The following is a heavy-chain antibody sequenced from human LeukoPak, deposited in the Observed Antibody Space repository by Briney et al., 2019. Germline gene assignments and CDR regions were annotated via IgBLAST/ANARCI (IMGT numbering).Heavy chain of an antibody. J-gene: IGHJ5*02. CDR3: ACEGDHYDILTGQNWFDP. V-gene: IGHV1-58*01. CDR2: IVVGSGNT. CDR1: GFTFTSSA. D-gene: IGHD3-9*01. Sequence: SVKVSCKASGFTFTSSAVQWVRQARGQRLEWIGWIVVGSGNTNYAQKFQERVTITRDMSTSTAYMEQSSLRSEDTAVYYCACEGDHYDILTGQNWFDPWGQGTLVAVSS.